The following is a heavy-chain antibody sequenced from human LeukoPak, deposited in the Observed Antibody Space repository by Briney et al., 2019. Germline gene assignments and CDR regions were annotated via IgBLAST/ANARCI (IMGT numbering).Heavy chain of an antibody. D-gene: IGHD3-22*01. CDR3: ARESNSGYYLSY. J-gene: IGHJ4*02. CDR2: IYSDGRS. V-gene: IGHV3-66*01. CDR1: GFTVSSNY. Sequence: GGSLRLSCAASGFTVSSNYMSWVRQAPGKGLEGVSVIYSDGRSYYADSVKGRFTISRDNSKNTLYLQMNSLRAEDTALYYCARESNSGYYLSYWGQGTLVAVSS.